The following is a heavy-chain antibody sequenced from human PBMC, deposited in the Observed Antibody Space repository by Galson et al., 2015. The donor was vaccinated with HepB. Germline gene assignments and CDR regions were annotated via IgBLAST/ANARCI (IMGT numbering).Heavy chain of an antibody. CDR2: ISGSGDDT. CDR3: VKDWEGSTCPCMDV. J-gene: IGHJ6*02. D-gene: IGHD1-26*01. Sequence: SLRLSCAASGFTFRSHAMSWVRQAPGKGLEWVSSISGSGDDTYNADSVKGRFTISRDNSKNTVFLQMNSLRAEDSALCYCVKDWEGSTCPCMDVWGQGTTVTVSS. CDR1: GFTFRSHA. V-gene: IGHV3-23*01.